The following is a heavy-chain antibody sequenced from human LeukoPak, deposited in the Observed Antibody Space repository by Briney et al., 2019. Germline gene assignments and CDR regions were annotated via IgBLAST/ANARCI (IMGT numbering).Heavy chain of an antibody. J-gene: IGHJ4*02. CDR1: GFTFSSYD. Sequence: GGSLRLSCAASGFTFSSYDMHWVRQATGKGLEWVSAIGTVGDTYYPDSVKGRFTVSRENAKNSFYLQMNSLRAEDTAVYYCARDPCGGDCYSGDYWGQGTLVTVSS. CDR2: IGTVGDT. V-gene: IGHV3-13*04. CDR3: ARDPCGGDCYSGDY. D-gene: IGHD2-21*02.